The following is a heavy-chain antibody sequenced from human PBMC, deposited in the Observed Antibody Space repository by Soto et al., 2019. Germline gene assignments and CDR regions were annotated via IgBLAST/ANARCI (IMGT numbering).Heavy chain of an antibody. CDR3: AAKYYDIFY. Sequence: EVQLVQSGAEVKKPGESLKISCKASGYSFTNYWIGWVRQMPGKGLEWMGIIYPGDSDTKYSPSFQGQVTISADKSITSAYLQWSSLNVSETAMYYCAAKYYDIFYWGQGTLVTVCS. D-gene: IGHD3-9*01. CDR2: IYPGDSDT. V-gene: IGHV5-51*03. CDR1: GYSFTNYW. J-gene: IGHJ4*02.